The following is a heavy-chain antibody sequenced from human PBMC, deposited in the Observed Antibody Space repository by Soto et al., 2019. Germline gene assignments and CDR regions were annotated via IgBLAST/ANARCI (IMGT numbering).Heavy chain of an antibody. CDR1: GGSISSSSYY. CDR3: ARQQGGSESYPYFDY. CDR2: IYYSGST. Sequence: QLQLQESGPGLVKPSETLSLTCTVPGGSISSSSYYWGWIRQPPGKGLEWIATIYYSGSTYYNPSLKSRLIISVDTSKNQFSLKLSSVTAADTAVYYCARQQGGSESYPYFDYWGQGTLVTVSS. J-gene: IGHJ4*02. D-gene: IGHD3-10*01. V-gene: IGHV4-39*01.